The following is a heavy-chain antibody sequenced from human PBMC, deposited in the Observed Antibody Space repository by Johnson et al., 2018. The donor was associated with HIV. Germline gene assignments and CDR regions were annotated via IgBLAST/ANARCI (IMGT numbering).Heavy chain of an antibody. V-gene: IGHV3-13*01. J-gene: IGHJ3*02. CDR1: GFTFSSYD. CDR3: ARSPGWHAFDI. CDR2: IGTAGDT. Sequence: LVESGGGLVQPGGSLRLSCAASGFTFSSYDMHWVRQATGKGLEWVSAIGTAGDTYYPGSVKGRFTISRENAKNSLYLQMNRLRAGDTAVYYCARSPGWHAFDIWGQGTMVTVSS. D-gene: IGHD2-15*01.